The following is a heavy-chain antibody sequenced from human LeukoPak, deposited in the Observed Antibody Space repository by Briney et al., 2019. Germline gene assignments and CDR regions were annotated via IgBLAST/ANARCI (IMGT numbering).Heavy chain of an antibody. CDR1: GYTFTGYG. CDR3: ARDSYSSSWYVDYYYGMDV. J-gene: IGHJ6*02. Sequence: ASVKVSCKASGYTFTGYGISWVRQAPGQGLEWMGWISAYNGNTNYAQKLQGRVTMTTDTSTSTAYMELRSLRSDDTAVYYCARDSYSSSWYVDYYYGMDVWGQGTTVTVSS. CDR2: ISAYNGNT. V-gene: IGHV1-18*01. D-gene: IGHD6-13*01.